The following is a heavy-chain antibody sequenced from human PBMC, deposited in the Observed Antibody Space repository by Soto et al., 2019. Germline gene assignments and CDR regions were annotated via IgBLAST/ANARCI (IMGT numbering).Heavy chain of an antibody. Sequence: QVQLVESGGGVVQPGRSLRLSCAASGFTFSSYGMHWVRQAPGKGPEWVALVWYDGGNKYYADSVKGRFTISRDNSKNTLYLQMNSLRDEYTAVYYCVRAAGYSGNDYVYYYGMDVWGQGTTVTVSS. V-gene: IGHV3-33*01. J-gene: IGHJ6*02. D-gene: IGHD5-12*01. CDR3: VRAAGYSGNDYVYYYGMDV. CDR2: VWYDGGNK. CDR1: GFTFSSYG.